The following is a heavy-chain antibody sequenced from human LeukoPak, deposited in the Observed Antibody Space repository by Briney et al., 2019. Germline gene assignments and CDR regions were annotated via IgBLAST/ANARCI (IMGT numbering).Heavy chain of an antibody. CDR3: ARTLGYCSSTSCYGTALY. CDR1: GFTFSSYW. J-gene: IGHJ4*02. CDR2: IKQDGSEK. Sequence: GGALRLSCAASGFTFSSYWMSWVRQAPGKGLEWVANIKQDGSEKYYVDSVKGRFTISRDNAKNSLYLQMNSLRAEDTAVYYCARTLGYCSSTSCYGTALYWGQGTLVTVSS. V-gene: IGHV3-7*01. D-gene: IGHD2-2*01.